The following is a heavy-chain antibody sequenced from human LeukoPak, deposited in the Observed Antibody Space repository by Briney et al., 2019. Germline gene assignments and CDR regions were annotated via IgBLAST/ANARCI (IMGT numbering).Heavy chain of an antibody. CDR3: ARGLLRGYSYGYRSGWFDP. J-gene: IGHJ5*02. V-gene: IGHV4-59*02. Sequence: PSETLSLTCTISGGSVSDYYWSWIRQSPGKGLEWIGYIYHTGSTSYSPSLKSRVTISADTSQNQFSLKLSSVTAADTAVYYCARGLLRGYSYGYRSGWFDPWGQGTLVTVSS. D-gene: IGHD5-18*01. CDR1: GGSVSDYY. CDR2: IYHTGST.